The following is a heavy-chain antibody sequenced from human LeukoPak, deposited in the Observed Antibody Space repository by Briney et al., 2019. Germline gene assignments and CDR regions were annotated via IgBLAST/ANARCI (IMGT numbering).Heavy chain of an antibody. CDR2: INWNGGST. D-gene: IGHD3-10*02. V-gene: IGHV3-20*04. CDR1: GFTFSSYG. J-gene: IGHJ4*02. CDR3: ARDRYYVLDY. Sequence: RPGGSLRLSCAASGFTFSSYGMSWVRQAPGKGLEWVSGINWNGGSTGYADSVKGRFTISRDNAKNTLYLQMNSLRAEDTAVYYCARDRYYVLDYWGQGILVTVSS.